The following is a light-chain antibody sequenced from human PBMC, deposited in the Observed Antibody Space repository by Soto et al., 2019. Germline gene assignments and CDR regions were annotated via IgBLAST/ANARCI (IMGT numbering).Light chain of an antibody. V-gene: IGLV2-14*01. CDR3: SSYTSSRTLCV. Sequence: QSALTQPASVSGSPGQSITISCTGTSSDVGGYNYVSWYQQHPGKAPKLMIYDVSNRPSGVSNRFSGSKSGNTASLTISGLQAEDDADYDCSSYTSSRTLCVFGTGTKLTVL. J-gene: IGLJ1*01. CDR2: DVS. CDR1: SSDVGGYNY.